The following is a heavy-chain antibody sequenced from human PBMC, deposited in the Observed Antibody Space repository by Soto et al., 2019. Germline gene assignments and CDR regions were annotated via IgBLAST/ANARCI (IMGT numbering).Heavy chain of an antibody. J-gene: IGHJ4*02. D-gene: IGHD3-10*01. Sequence: QVQLVQSGGEVKKPGASVKVSCKASGFTFTSYGISWVRQAPGQGLEWMGWISAYNGNTNYAQKIQDRVTMTTDTPTNTAYRDLRPLRSEPTAEYYCARAPHSCESGTPSWSPPDGGQGPLPSVPP. V-gene: IGHV1-18*04. CDR2: ISAYNGNT. CDR3: ARAPHSCESGTPSWSPPD. CDR1: GFTFTSYG.